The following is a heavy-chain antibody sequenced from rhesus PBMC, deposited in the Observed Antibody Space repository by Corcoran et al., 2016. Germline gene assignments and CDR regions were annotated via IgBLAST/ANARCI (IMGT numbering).Heavy chain of an antibody. Sequence: QVTLKESGPALVKPTQTLTLTCTFSGFSISTSGMGVGWIRTPPGTALEWLALIYWDDDKYYSTSLKSRLTISKDTSKNQVVLTMTNMDPVDTGTYYCARSRAYCTGSGCYGNAFDFWGQGLRVTVSS. CDR2: IYWDDDK. V-gene: IGHV2-174*01. CDR1: GFSISTSGMG. CDR3: ARSRAYCTGSGCYGNAFDF. D-gene: IGHD2-21*01. J-gene: IGHJ3*01.